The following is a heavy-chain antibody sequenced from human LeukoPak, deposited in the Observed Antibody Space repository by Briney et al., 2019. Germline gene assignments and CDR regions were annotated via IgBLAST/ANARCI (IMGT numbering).Heavy chain of an antibody. CDR1: GFTFSTYA. Sequence: PGGSLRLSCAAFGFTFSTYAMSWVRQTPEKGLEWVSAISGSGGSTYYADSVKGRFTISRDNSKNTLYLQMNSLRAEDTAVYYCAKDRGFGEYFPFFYWGQGTLVTVSS. V-gene: IGHV3-23*01. CDR2: ISGSGGST. CDR3: AKDRGFGEYFPFFY. D-gene: IGHD3-10*01. J-gene: IGHJ4*02.